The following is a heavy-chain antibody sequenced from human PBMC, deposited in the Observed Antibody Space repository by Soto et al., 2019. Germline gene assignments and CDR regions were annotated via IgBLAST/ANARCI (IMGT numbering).Heavy chain of an antibody. CDR2: ISYDGSNK. Sequence: QVQLVESGGGVVQPGRSLRLSCAASGFTFSSYAMHWVRQAPGKGLEWVAVISYDGSNKYYADSVKGRFTISRDNSKNTRYLQMNSLRAEDTAVYYCARDSSSGLSSYYYYGMDVWGQGTTVTVSS. D-gene: IGHD6-19*01. J-gene: IGHJ6*02. CDR3: ARDSSSGLSSYYYYGMDV. CDR1: GFTFSSYA. V-gene: IGHV3-30-3*01.